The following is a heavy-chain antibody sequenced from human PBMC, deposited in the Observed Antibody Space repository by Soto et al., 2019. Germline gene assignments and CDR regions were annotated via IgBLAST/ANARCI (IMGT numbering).Heavy chain of an antibody. Sequence: ETLSLTCTVSGGSIISYYWSWIRQPPGKGLEWIGYIYYSGSTNYNPSLRSRVTISVDTSKNQFSLKLSSVTAADTAVYYCARLLGRRDGYNFDYWGQGTLVTVSS. CDR1: GGSIISYY. V-gene: IGHV4-59*08. CDR3: ARLLGRRDGYNFDY. D-gene: IGHD5-12*01. J-gene: IGHJ4*02. CDR2: IYYSGST.